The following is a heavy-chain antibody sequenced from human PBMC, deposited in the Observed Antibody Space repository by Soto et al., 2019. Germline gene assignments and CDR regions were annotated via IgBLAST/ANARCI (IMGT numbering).Heavy chain of an antibody. D-gene: IGHD2-15*01. Sequence: QVQLVQSGAEVKKPGASVKVSCKASGYTFFTYAMHWVRQAPGQRLEWMGWINAGNGNTKYSQKFQGRVTITRDTCASTAYMQLSSLRSEDTAVYYCARGPGGPDGPGDYWGQGTLVTVSS. CDR3: ARGPGGPDGPGDY. CDR1: GYTFFTYA. V-gene: IGHV1-3*01. CDR2: INAGNGNT. J-gene: IGHJ4*02.